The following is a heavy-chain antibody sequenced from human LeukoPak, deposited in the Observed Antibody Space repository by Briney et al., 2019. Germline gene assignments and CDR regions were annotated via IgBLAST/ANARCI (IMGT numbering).Heavy chain of an antibody. Sequence: PGGSLRLSCAASGFTFNNYAMSWVRQAPGKGLEWVSAISVSGGGTYYADSVKGRFTISRDNAKNTLFLQMNSLRAEDTAVYYCANWGSAFDIWGQGTMVIVSS. V-gene: IGHV3-23*01. CDR1: GFTFNNYA. D-gene: IGHD7-27*01. CDR3: ANWGSAFDI. J-gene: IGHJ3*02. CDR2: ISVSGGGT.